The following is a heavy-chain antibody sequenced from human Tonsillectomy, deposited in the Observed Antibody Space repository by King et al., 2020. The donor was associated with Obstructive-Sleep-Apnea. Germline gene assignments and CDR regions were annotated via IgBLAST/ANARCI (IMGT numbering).Heavy chain of an antibody. CDR3: ARLIPIDDSSGYREGFFFDF. J-gene: IGHJ4*02. Sequence: VQLVESGAEVKKPGESLRISCKGSGYSFTKYWISWVRQMPGKGLEWMGKIDPSDSYTNYSPSFQGHVAISTDRSIRTAYLQWSTLKASDTAMYYCARLIPIDDSSGYREGFFFDFWGQGTLVTVSS. D-gene: IGHD3-22*01. V-gene: IGHV5-10-1*01. CDR1: GYSFTKYW. CDR2: IDPSDSYT.